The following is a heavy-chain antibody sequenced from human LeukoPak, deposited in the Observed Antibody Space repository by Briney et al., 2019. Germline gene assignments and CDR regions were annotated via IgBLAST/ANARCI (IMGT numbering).Heavy chain of an antibody. CDR1: GGSFSGYY. CDR2: INHSGST. D-gene: IGHD4-17*01. CDR3: ARGQTTVTYHPSWYYYGMDV. V-gene: IGHV4-34*01. J-gene: IGHJ6*02. Sequence: PSETLSLTCAVYGGSFSGYYWSWIRQPPGKGLEWIGEINHSGSTNYNPPLKSRVTISVDTSKNQFSLKLSSVTAADTAVYYCARGQTTVTYHPSWYYYGMDVWGQGTTVTVSS.